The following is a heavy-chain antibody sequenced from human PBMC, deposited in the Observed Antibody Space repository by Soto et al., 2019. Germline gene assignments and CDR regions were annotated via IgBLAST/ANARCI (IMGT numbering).Heavy chain of an antibody. D-gene: IGHD3-10*01. CDR1: GFTFSSYS. V-gene: IGHV3-21*01. CDR3: ARDGPITMVRGVMFAFDI. CDR2: ISSSSSYI. Sequence: GGSLRLSCAASGFTFSSYSMNWVRQAPGKGLEWVSSISSSSSYIYYADSVKGRFTISRDNAKNSLYLQMNSRRAEDTAVYYCARDGPITMVRGVMFAFDIWGQGTMVTVSS. J-gene: IGHJ3*02.